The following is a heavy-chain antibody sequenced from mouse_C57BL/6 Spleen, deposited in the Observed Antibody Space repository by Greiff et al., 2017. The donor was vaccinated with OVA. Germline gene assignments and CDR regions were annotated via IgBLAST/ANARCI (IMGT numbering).Heavy chain of an antibody. Sequence: VQRVESGAELVKPGASVKLSCKASGYTFTEYTIHWVKQRSGQGLEWIGWFYPGSGSIKYNEKFKDKATLTADKSSSTVYMELSRLTSEDSAVYFCARHEDDGYFSYYCDYWGQGTTLTVSS. CDR2: FYPGSGSI. CDR1: GYTFTEYT. CDR3: ARHEDDGYFSYYCDY. D-gene: IGHD2-3*01. V-gene: IGHV1-62-2*01. J-gene: IGHJ2*01.